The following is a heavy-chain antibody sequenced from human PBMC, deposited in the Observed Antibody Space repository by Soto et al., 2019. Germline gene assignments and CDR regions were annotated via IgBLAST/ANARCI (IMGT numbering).Heavy chain of an antibody. D-gene: IGHD2-21*02. J-gene: IGHJ6*02. Sequence: SVKVSCKASGGTFSRHAIIWVRQAPGPGLEWVGGIIPIFGTANYAQKFQGRVTITAVEATSTAYMELSRLRSEDTAVYDFSRGAPHAAIHYYYYGMDVWGQGTTVTVSS. CDR1: GGTFSRHA. CDR3: SRGAPHAAIHYYYYGMDV. V-gene: IGHV1-69*13. CDR2: IIPIFGTA.